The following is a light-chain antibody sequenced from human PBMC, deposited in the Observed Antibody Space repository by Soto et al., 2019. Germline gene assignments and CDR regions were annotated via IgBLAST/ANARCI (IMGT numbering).Light chain of an antibody. J-gene: IGLJ3*02. CDR2: SND. V-gene: IGLV1-44*01. CDR1: SSNIGSNT. CDR3: AAWDDSRNGWV. Sequence: QSVLTQAPSASGTPGQRVTISCSGSSSNIGSNTVSWYQQVPGTAPKLLIYSNDQRPSGVPDRFSGSKSGTSASLAIGGRQSEDEADYYCAAWDDSRNGWVFGGGTKLTVL.